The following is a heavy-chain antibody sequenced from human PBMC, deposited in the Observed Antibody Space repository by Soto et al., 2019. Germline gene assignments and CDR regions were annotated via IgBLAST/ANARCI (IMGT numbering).Heavy chain of an antibody. CDR3: AKGVVVVGPSDAFDI. Sequence: SLRLSCAASGFTFSSYGMHWVRQAPGKGLEWVAVISYDGSNKYYADSVKGRFTISRDNSKNTLYLQMNSLRAEDTAVYYCAKGVVVVGPSDAFDIWGQGTMVTVSS. V-gene: IGHV3-30*18. CDR2: ISYDGSNK. D-gene: IGHD2-2*01. CDR1: GFTFSSYG. J-gene: IGHJ3*02.